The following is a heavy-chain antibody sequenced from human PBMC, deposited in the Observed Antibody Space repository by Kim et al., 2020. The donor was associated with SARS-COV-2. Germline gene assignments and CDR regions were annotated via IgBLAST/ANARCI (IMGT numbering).Heavy chain of an antibody. Sequence: SETLSLTCTVSGGSISSGGYYWSWIRQHPGKGLEWIGYIYYSGSTYYNPSLKSRVTISVDTSKNQFSLKLSSVTAADTAVYYCARDPKLVRGVKKPEDSYYYGMDVWGQGTTVTVSS. V-gene: IGHV4-31*03. D-gene: IGHD3-10*01. CDR3: ARDPKLVRGVKKPEDSYYYGMDV. CDR2: IYYSGST. CDR1: GGSISSGGYY. J-gene: IGHJ6*02.